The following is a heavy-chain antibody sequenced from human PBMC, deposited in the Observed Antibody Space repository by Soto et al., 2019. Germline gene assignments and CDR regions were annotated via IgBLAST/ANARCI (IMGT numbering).Heavy chain of an antibody. CDR3: AXEPAVAGTRRTIDY. CDR1: GGSFSGYY. CDR2: INHSGST. V-gene: IGHV4-34*01. J-gene: IGHJ4*02. Sequence: PSETLSLTCAVYGGSFSGYYWSWIRQPPGKGLEWIGEINHSGSTNYNPSLKSRVTISVDASKNQFSLKLSSVTAADTAVAYGAXEPAVAGTRRTIDYWGQGTLVTVSS. D-gene: IGHD6-19*01.